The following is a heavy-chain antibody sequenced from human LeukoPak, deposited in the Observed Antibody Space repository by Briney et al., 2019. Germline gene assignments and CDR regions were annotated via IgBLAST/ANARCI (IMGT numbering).Heavy chain of an antibody. CDR1: GYTFTSYY. CDR2: INPSGGST. Sequence: ASVKVSCKASGYTFTSYYMHWVRQAPGQGLEWMGIINPSGGSTSYAQKFQGRVTMTRDTSTSTVYTELSSLRSEDTAVYYCAREPDSSGYFNWFDPWGQGTLVTVSS. V-gene: IGHV1-46*01. D-gene: IGHD3-22*01. J-gene: IGHJ5*02. CDR3: AREPDSSGYFNWFDP.